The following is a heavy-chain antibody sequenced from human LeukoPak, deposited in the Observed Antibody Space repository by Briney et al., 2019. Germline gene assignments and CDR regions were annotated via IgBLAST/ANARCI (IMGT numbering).Heavy chain of an antibody. CDR1: GGTFSSYA. CDR3: AREGLGRIAWGGYYQDYYFDY. Sequence: ASVKVSCKASGGTFSSYAISWVRQAPGQGLEWMGGIIPIFGTANYAQKFQGRVTITADESTSTAYMELSSLRSEDTAVYYCAREGLGRIAWGGYYQDYYFDYWGQGTLVTVSS. V-gene: IGHV1-69*13. D-gene: IGHD3-3*01. J-gene: IGHJ4*02. CDR2: IIPIFGTA.